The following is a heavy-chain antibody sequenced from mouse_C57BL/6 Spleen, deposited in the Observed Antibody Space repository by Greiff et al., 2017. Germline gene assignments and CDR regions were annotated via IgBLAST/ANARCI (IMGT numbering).Heavy chain of an antibody. Sequence: DVQLVESGGGLVKPGGSLKLSCAASGFTFSSYTMSWVRQTPEKRLEWVATISGGGGNTYYPDSVKGRFTISRDNAKNTLYLQMSSVRSEDTALYYCARRTMVTTDYWGQGTTLTVSS. V-gene: IGHV5-9*01. D-gene: IGHD2-2*01. CDR1: GFTFSSYT. CDR3: ARRTMVTTDY. CDR2: ISGGGGNT. J-gene: IGHJ2*01.